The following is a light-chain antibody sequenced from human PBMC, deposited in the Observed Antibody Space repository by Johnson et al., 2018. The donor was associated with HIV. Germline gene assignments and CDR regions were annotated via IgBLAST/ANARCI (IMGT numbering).Light chain of an antibody. J-gene: IGLJ1*01. V-gene: IGLV1-51*02. CDR3: GTWDSSLSTGGG. CDR2: KDN. Sequence: QSVLTQPPSVSAAPGQKVTISCSGSSSTIGNNFVSWYQVLPGTAPKLLIYKDNERPSGIPDRFSGSKSGTSATLGITGLQTGDEVDYYCGTWDSSLSTGGGFGTGTKVTVL. CDR1: SSTIGNNF.